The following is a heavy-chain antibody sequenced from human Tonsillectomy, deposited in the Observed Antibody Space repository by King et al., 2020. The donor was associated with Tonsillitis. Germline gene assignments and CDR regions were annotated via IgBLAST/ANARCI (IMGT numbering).Heavy chain of an antibody. Sequence: VQLVESGGDVVQPGRSLRLSCAASGFTFSGFGMHWVRPAPGKGLEGVSVIWHDGDNEYYVDSVKGRFTISRDNSKNTLYLQMNSLRAEDTAVYYCARDSGSYQDHLGMDVWGQGTTVTVSS. CDR1: GFTFSGFG. CDR3: ARDSGSYQDHLGMDV. CDR2: IWHDGDNE. J-gene: IGHJ6*02. D-gene: IGHD3-10*01. V-gene: IGHV3-33*01.